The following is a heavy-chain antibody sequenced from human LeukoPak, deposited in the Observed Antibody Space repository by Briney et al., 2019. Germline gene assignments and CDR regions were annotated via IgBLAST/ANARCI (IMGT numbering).Heavy chain of an antibody. CDR2: ISGSDSST. D-gene: IGHD1-26*01. Sequence: GGSLRLSCAASGFTFSDYAMNWVRQAPGKGLEWVSTISGSDSSTYYADSVRGRFTISRDNSKNTVFLQMNSLRVEDTAIYYCAKDQDVYSGSQSWGQGTLVTVSS. J-gene: IGHJ4*02. CDR1: GFTFSDYA. CDR3: AKDQDVYSGSQS. V-gene: IGHV3-23*01.